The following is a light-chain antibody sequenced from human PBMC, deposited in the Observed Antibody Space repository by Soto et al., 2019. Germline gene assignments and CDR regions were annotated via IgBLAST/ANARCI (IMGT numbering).Light chain of an antibody. V-gene: IGLV1-44*01. CDR1: SSNIGSNT. CDR2: SNN. Sequence: QSVLTQPPSASGTPGQRVTISCSGSSSNIGSNTVNWYQQLPGTAPKLLIYSNNQRPSGVPDRLSGAKSGTSASLAISGRQSEDDADYYCAAWDDSLNGPVVFGGGTQLTVL. CDR3: AAWDDSLNGPVV. J-gene: IGLJ2*01.